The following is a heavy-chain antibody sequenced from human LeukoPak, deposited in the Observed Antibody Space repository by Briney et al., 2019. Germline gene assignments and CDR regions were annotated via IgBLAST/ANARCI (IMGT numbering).Heavy chain of an antibody. Sequence: GGSLRLSCAASGFIFSDYYMSWIRQAPGKGLEWVSYISSSSSTIYYADSVKGRFTISRGNAKNSLYLQMNSLRAEDTAVYYCARDGGGYRFYNWFDPWGQGTLVTVSS. D-gene: IGHD5-12*01. V-gene: IGHV3-11*04. J-gene: IGHJ5*02. CDR1: GFIFSDYY. CDR2: ISSSSSTI. CDR3: ARDGGGYRFYNWFDP.